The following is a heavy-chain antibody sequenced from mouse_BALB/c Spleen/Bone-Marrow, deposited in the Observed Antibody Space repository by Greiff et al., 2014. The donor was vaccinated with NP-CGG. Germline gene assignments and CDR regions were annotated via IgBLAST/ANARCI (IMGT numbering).Heavy chain of an antibody. J-gene: IGHJ1*01. Sequence: QVQLQQSGPELVKPGASVKMSCKASGYTFTDYVISWVMQRTGQGLEWIGEIYPKSVDTYYSEKFKGKATLTADKSSNTAYMQLSSLTSEDSAVYFCARSWYTNYWYFDVWGAGTTVTVSS. CDR1: GYTFTDYV. CDR2: IYPKSVDT. CDR3: ARSWYTNYWYFDV. V-gene: IGHV1-81*01. D-gene: IGHD1-1*02.